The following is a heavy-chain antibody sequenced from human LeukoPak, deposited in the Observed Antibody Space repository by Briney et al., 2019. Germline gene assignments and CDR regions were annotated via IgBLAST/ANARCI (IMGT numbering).Heavy chain of an antibody. Sequence: SETLSLTCTVSGGSVSTSTYYWGWIRQPPGKGLEWIGSISYSGSTYYNPSLKSRVTMSVDTSKNQFSLRLSSVTAADTAVYYCARHIYGGPLDYWGQGALVTVSS. V-gene: IGHV4-39*01. CDR1: GGSVSTSTYY. CDR3: ARHIYGGPLDY. D-gene: IGHD4-23*01. J-gene: IGHJ4*02. CDR2: ISYSGST.